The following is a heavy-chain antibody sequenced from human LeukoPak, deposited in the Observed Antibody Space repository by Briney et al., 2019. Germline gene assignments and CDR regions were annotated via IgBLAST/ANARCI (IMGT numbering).Heavy chain of an antibody. CDR2: ISYDGTNK. CDR1: GFTFSNYG. D-gene: IGHD1-26*01. J-gene: IGHJ4*02. CDR3: AKDDGSGSYYN. Sequence: GGSLRLSCAASGFTFSNYGMHWVRQAPGKGLEWVAFISYDGTNKYFADSVKGRFTISRDNSRNTLFLQMNSLRAEDTAVYYCAKDDGSGSYYNWGQGTLVTVSS. V-gene: IGHV3-30*18.